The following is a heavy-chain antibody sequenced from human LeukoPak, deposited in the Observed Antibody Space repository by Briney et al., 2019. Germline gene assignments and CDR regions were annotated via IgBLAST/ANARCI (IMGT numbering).Heavy chain of an antibody. Sequence: GGSLRLSCAASELTFSSYELNWVRQAPGKGLEWVSYISSSGSTIYSADSVKGRFTISRDNAKNSLYLQMNSLRAEDTAVYYCARAGSGGYDYWGQGILVTVSS. CDR2: ISSSGSTI. J-gene: IGHJ4*02. D-gene: IGHD6-19*01. V-gene: IGHV3-48*03. CDR3: ARAGSGGYDY. CDR1: ELTFSSYE.